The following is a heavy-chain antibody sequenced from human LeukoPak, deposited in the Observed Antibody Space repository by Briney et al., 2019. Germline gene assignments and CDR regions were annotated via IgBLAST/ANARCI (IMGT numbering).Heavy chain of an antibody. D-gene: IGHD3-10*01. J-gene: IGHJ3*02. CDR2: IYYSGST. CDR3: ARAIRPYGNDALDI. Sequence: SETLSLTCTVSGGSISSYYWSWIRQPPGKGLEWMGYIYYSGSTNYNPSLKSRATISVDTSKSQISLKLTSVTAADTALYYCARAIRPYGNDALDIWGQGTMVTVSS. CDR1: GGSISSYY. V-gene: IGHV4-59*08.